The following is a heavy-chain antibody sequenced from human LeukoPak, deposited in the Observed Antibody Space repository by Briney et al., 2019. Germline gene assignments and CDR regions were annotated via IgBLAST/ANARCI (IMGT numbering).Heavy chain of an antibody. D-gene: IGHD3-22*01. Sequence: ASVKVSRKASGYTFTGYYMHWVRQAPGQGLEWMGWINPNSGGTNYAQKFQGRVTMTRDTSISTAYMELSRLRSDDTAVYYCARGNYYDSSGTLDYWGQGTLVTVSS. CDR2: INPNSGGT. J-gene: IGHJ4*02. CDR1: GYTFTGYY. V-gene: IGHV1-2*02. CDR3: ARGNYYDSSGTLDY.